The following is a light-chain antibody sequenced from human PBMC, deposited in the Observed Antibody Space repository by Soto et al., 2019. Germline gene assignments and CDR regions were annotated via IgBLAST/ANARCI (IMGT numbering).Light chain of an antibody. CDR2: EVT. J-gene: IGLJ3*02. CDR1: SSDVGSYNL. V-gene: IGLV2-23*02. CDR3: CSYAGSSLLV. Sequence: QSVLTQPASVSGSPGQSITISCTGTSSDVGSYNLVSWYQHLPGKAPKLIIYEVTERPSGISCRFSGSKSGNTASLTISGLQGEDEAYYYCCSYAGSSLLVFGGGTQLTVL.